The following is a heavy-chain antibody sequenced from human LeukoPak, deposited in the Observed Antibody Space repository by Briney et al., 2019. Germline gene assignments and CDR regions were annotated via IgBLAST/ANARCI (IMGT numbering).Heavy chain of an antibody. CDR1: GFTFSSYG. V-gene: IGHV3-30*18. D-gene: IGHD6-19*01. Sequence: GRSLRLSCAASGFTFSSYGIHWVRQAPGKGLEWVAVISYDGSNKYYADSVKGRFTISRDNSKNTLYLQMNSLRAEDTAVYYCAKDRRIAVAALFDPWGQGTLVTVSS. J-gene: IGHJ5*02. CDR2: ISYDGSNK. CDR3: AKDRRIAVAALFDP.